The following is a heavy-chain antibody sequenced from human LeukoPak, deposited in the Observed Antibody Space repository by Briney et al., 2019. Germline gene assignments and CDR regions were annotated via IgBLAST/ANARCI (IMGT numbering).Heavy chain of an antibody. V-gene: IGHV3-23*01. D-gene: IGHD3-3*01. Sequence: GGSLRLSFAASGFTFSTYAMSSVRQAPGKGLEWVSVISGSGGTTYYADSVKGRFTISRDNSKNTLYLQMNNLRAEDTAIYYCAKRGFLDYWGQGTLVTVSS. CDR2: ISGSGGTT. CDR3: AKRGFLDY. J-gene: IGHJ4*02. CDR1: GFTFSTYA.